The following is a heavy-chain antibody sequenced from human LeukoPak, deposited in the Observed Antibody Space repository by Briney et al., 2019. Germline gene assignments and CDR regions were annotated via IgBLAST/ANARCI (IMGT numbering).Heavy chain of an antibody. V-gene: IGHV3-23*01. CDR3: AKTYSGYDFGSFDY. J-gene: IGHJ4*02. CDR1: GFTFSSYA. CDR2: ISGSGGST. D-gene: IGHD5-12*01. Sequence: GGSLRLSCSASGFTFSSYAMSWVRQAPGKGLEWVLAISGSGGSTYYADSVKGRFTISRDNSKNTLYLQMNSLRAEDTAVYYCAKTYSGYDFGSFDYWGQGTLVTVSS.